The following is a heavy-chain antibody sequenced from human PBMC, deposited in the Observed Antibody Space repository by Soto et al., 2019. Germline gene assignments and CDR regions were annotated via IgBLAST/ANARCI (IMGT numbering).Heavy chain of an antibody. CDR2: ISSSSSYI. CDR3: ARESGSGSYFDY. J-gene: IGHJ4*02. Sequence: GGSLRLSCAASGFTFSSYSMNWVRQAPGKGLEWVSSISSSSSYIYYADSVKGRFTISRDNAKNSLYLQMNSLRAEDTAVYYCARESGSGSYFDYWGQGTLVTVSS. CDR1: GFTFSSYS. V-gene: IGHV3-21*01. D-gene: IGHD3-10*01.